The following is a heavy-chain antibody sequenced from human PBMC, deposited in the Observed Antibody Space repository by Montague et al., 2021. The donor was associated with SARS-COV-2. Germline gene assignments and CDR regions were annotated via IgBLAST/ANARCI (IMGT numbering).Heavy chain of an antibody. D-gene: IGHD2-8*02. CDR2: ISSSGSTT. CDR3: AREGFTGKYVEY. CDR1: GFTFSNYE. Sequence: FLRLSCAGSGFTFSNYEMNWVRQAPGKGLEWISDISSSGSTTCYIDSVKGRFTISRDNAKNSLYLQMNSLRAEDTAVYYCAREGFTGKYVEYWGQGTLVTVSS. V-gene: IGHV3-48*03. J-gene: IGHJ4*02.